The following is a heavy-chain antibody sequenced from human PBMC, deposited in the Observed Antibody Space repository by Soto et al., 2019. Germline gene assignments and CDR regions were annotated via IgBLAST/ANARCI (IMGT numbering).Heavy chain of an antibody. CDR2: IIPILGIA. J-gene: IGHJ6*02. CDR1: GGTFSSYT. CDR3: ARAGCSGGSCHARYYGMDV. V-gene: IGHV1-69*02. D-gene: IGHD2-15*01. Sequence: GASVKVSCKASGGTFSSYTISWVRQAPGQGLEWMGRIIPILGIANYAQKFQGRVTITADKSTSTAYMELSSLRSEDTAVYYCARAGCSGGSCHARYYGMDVWGQGTTVTVSS.